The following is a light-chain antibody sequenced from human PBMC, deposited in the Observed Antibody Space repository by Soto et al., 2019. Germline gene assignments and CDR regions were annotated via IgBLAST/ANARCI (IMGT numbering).Light chain of an antibody. CDR3: SSFTGSNYV. CDR2: DVS. V-gene: IGLV2-14*03. Sequence: QSVLTQPASVSGSPGQSITISCTGTISDVGGYNFVSWYQQYPGKAPKLMICDVSNRPSGVSNRFSGSKSGNTASLTISGLQAEDEAAYYCSSFTGSNYVFGSGTKVIVL. CDR1: ISDVGGYNF. J-gene: IGLJ1*01.